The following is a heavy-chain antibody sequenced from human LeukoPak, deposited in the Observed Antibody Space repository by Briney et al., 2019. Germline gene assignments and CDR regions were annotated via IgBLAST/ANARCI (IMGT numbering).Heavy chain of an antibody. CDR2: ISWNSGSI. CDR3: ARSQNYYGSGDY. CDR1: GFTFDDYA. V-gene: IGHV3-9*01. J-gene: IGHJ4*02. D-gene: IGHD3-10*01. Sequence: GRSLRLSCAASGFTFDDYAMHWVRQAPGKGLEWVSGISWNSGSIGYADSVKGRFTISRDNSKNTVYLEMSSLRSEDTAVYYCARSQNYYGSGDYWGQGTLVTVSS.